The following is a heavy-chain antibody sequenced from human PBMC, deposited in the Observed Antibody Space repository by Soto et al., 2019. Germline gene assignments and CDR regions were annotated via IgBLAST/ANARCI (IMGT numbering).Heavy chain of an antibody. CDR3: ARGGSYYAL. J-gene: IGHJ4*02. Sequence: ASVKVSCKASGNTDTIYFIHGLRLAPGQGLEWLGWINSVSGGTNYAHKFLGRVTMTRDRSTTTAFMELRGLRSDDTAVYYCARGGSYYALWGQGTLVTVSS. D-gene: IGHD1-26*01. CDR2: INSVSGGT. V-gene: IGHV1-2*02. CDR1: GNTDTIYF.